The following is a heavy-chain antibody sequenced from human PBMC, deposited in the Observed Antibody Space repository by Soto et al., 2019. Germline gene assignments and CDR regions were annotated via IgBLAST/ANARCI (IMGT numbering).Heavy chain of an antibody. CDR3: AKRRAMVATGAVDI. D-gene: IGHD1-26*01. CDR2: ISAGSGSAT. CDR1: GFAFSNYA. J-gene: IGHJ3*02. Sequence: GGSLRLSCAASGFAFSNYAMTWVRQATGKGLEWVSLISAGSGSATSFADSVRGRFTIFRDNSKSMLYLQMNSLRTDDTAVYYCAKRRAMVATGAVDIGGQGALV. V-gene: IGHV3-23*01.